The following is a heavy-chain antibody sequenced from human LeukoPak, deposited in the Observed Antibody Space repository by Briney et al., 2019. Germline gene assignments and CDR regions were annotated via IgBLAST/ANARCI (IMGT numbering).Heavy chain of an antibody. CDR3: VGGSYPLEY. D-gene: IGHD1-26*01. Sequence: PSETLSLTCAVYGGSFTVYYWSWIRQHPGKGLECIGFTYYSGSTHYNPSLESRVTISVDTSKNQLSLKLNSVTAADTAVYYCVGGSYPLEYWGQGALVTVSS. CDR1: GGSFTVYY. V-gene: IGHV4-31*11. CDR2: TYYSGST. J-gene: IGHJ4*02.